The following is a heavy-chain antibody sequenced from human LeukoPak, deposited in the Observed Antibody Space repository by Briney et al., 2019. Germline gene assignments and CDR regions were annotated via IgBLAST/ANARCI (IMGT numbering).Heavy chain of an antibody. Sequence: PGGSLRLSCTASGVTFGDYAMSWVRQAPGKGLEWVSAISGSGGRTYYADSVKGRFTISRDNSKDTLYLQMNSLRAEDTAVYYCAKKNLESGNWFDPWGQGTLVTVSS. D-gene: IGHD3-10*01. CDR3: AKKNLESGNWFDP. CDR2: ISGSGGRT. J-gene: IGHJ5*02. CDR1: GVTFGDYA. V-gene: IGHV3-23*01.